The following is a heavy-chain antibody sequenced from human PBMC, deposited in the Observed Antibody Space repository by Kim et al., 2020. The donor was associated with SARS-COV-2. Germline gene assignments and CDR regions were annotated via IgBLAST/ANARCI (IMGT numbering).Heavy chain of an antibody. J-gene: IGHJ6*02. CDR1: GLTVIDNY. CDR3: ARGGGGCRNFYYGLAV. V-gene: IGHV3-53*01. Sequence: GGSLRLSCAASGLTVIDNYMNWVRKAPRKGLEWGSIIHRSGSTYYADSVKGRFTISRDNSKNSLYLQMNNLRPEDTAVYYCARGGGGCRNFYYGLAVWGQGTTVTVSS. D-gene: IGHD2-8*01. CDR2: IHRSGST.